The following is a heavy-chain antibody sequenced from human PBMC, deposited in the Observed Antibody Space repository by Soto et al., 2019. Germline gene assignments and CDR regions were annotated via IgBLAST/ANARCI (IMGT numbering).Heavy chain of an antibody. J-gene: IGHJ4*02. CDR3: ARDLGYSSSWYGDYYFDY. CDR1: GYIFRNYA. V-gene: IGHV1-69*13. CDR2: IIPIFGTA. Sequence: SVKVSCKTSGYIFRNYAISWVRQAPGQGLEWMGGIIPIFGTANYAQKFQGRVTITADESTSTAYMELSSLRSEDTAVYYCARDLGYSSSWYGDYYFDYWGQGTLVTVSS. D-gene: IGHD6-13*01.